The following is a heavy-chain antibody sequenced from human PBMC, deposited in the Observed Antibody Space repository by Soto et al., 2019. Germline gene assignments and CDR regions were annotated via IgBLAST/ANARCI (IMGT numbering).Heavy chain of an antibody. CDR1: GFTFSSYS. V-gene: IGHV3-21*01. J-gene: IGHJ6*02. D-gene: IGHD3-3*01. Sequence: EVQLVESGGGLVKPGGSLRLSCAASGFTFSSYSMNWVRQAPGKGLKWVSSISSSSSYIYYADSVKGRFTISRDNAKNSLYLQMNSLRAEDTAVYYCARESGYYTYGMDVWGQGTTVTVSS. CDR3: ARESGYYTYGMDV. CDR2: ISSSSSYI.